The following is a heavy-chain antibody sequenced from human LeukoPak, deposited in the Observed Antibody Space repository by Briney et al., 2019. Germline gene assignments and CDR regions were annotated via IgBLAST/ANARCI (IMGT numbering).Heavy chain of an antibody. D-gene: IGHD6-13*01. V-gene: IGHV3-30*18. Sequence: GGSLRLSCAASGFTFSSYGMHWVRQAPGKGLEWVAVISYGGSNKYYADSVKGRFTISRDNSKNTLYLQMNSLRAEDTAVYYCAKSEAAADYWGQETLVTVSS. CDR2: ISYGGSNK. CDR1: GFTFSSYG. J-gene: IGHJ4*02. CDR3: AKSEAAADY.